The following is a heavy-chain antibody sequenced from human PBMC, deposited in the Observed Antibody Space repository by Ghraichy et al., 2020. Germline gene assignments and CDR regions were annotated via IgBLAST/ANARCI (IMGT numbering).Heavy chain of an antibody. D-gene: IGHD2-2*01. J-gene: IGHJ6*03. CDR2: IYSRGGT. CDR1: GASISSGSFY. CDR3: ARDSTLGASYHLDA. V-gene: IGHV4-61*02. Sequence: SETLYLTCTVSGASISSGSFYWSWIRQPAGKGLEWIGRIYSRGGTNYHPSLKSRVTISIDTSKNHFSLNLNSVTAADTAVYFCARDSTLGASYHLDAWGKGTTVTVSS.